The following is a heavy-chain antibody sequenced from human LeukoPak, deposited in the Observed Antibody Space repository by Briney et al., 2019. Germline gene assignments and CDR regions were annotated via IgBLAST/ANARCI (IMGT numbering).Heavy chain of an antibody. V-gene: IGHV3-53*01. D-gene: IGHD3-22*01. J-gene: IGHJ4*02. CDR3: ALTYYFDRRGYSYFDY. CDR2: IFSGDST. Sequence: GVSQRLPCDVSVFSVDCNNMTWLPQFPGRGLEGFALIFSGDSTDYPDSVKGRFTISRDKSKNTLHLQMDSLRPEDTAMYYCALTYYFDRRGYSYFDYWGQGALVTVSS. CDR1: VFSVDCNN.